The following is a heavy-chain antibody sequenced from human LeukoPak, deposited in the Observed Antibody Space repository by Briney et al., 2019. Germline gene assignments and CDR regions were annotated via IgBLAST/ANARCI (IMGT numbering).Heavy chain of an antibody. CDR1: GYSFTSYW. Sequence: GESLKISCKGTGYSFTSYWIGWVRQMPGKGLEWMGIIYPGDSDTRYSPSFQGQVTTSADKSISTAYLQWSSLKASDTAMYYCASQGTYSSGWFGMDVWGKGTTVTVSS. CDR3: ASQGTYSSGWFGMDV. D-gene: IGHD6-19*01. V-gene: IGHV5-51*01. J-gene: IGHJ6*04. CDR2: IYPGDSDT.